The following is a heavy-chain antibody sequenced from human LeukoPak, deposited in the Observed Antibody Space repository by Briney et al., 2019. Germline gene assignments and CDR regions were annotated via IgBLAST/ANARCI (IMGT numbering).Heavy chain of an antibody. Sequence: SETLSLTCAVSGYPINSAYYWVWVRQPPGKGLEWIGSLYHPDSTYYNPSLESRVTMSVDTSRNQFSRKLSFVTAADTAVYYCARQYDSYFYYYLDLWGTGTTVTVSS. D-gene: IGHD2-2*01. V-gene: IGHV4-38-2*01. CDR2: LYHPDST. CDR3: ARQYDSYFYYYLDL. J-gene: IGHJ6*03. CDR1: GYPINSAYY.